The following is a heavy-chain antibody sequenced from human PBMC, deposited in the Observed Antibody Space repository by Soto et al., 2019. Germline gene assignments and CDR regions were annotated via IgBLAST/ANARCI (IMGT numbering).Heavy chain of an antibody. Sequence: EVQLVESGGGLVQPGGSLRLSCAASGFTFSSYWMSWVRQAPGKGLEWVANIKQDGSEKHYVDSVKGRFTISRDNAKNSLYLQMNSLRAEDTAVYYCARDRVGYCSSTSCRKAYYFDYWGQGTLVTVSS. CDR1: GFTFSSYW. CDR3: ARDRVGYCSSTSCRKAYYFDY. D-gene: IGHD2-2*01. V-gene: IGHV3-7*01. J-gene: IGHJ4*02. CDR2: IKQDGSEK.